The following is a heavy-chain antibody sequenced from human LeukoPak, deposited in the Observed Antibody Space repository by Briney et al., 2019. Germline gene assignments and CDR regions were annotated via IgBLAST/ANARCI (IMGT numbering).Heavy chain of an antibody. CDR1: GGTFSSYA. Sequence: SVEVSCKASGGTFSSYAISWVRQAPGQGLEWMGGIIPIFGTANYAQKFQGRVTIIADKSTSTAYMELSSLRSEDTAVYYCARDYLEYGDYEHGTWGQGTLVTVSS. D-gene: IGHD4-17*01. J-gene: IGHJ5*02. CDR2: IIPIFGTA. V-gene: IGHV1-69*06. CDR3: ARDYLEYGDYEHGT.